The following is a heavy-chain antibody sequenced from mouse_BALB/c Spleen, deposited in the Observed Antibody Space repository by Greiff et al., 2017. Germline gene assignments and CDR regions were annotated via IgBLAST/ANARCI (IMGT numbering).Heavy chain of an antibody. CDR2: ISYSGST. V-gene: IGHV3-2*02. CDR1: GYSITSDYA. Sequence: EVQLQESGPGLVKPSQSLSLTCTVTGYSITSDYAWNWIRQFPGNKLEWMGYISYSGSTSYNPSLKSRISITRDTSKNQFFLQLNSVTTEDTATYYCARDYEAMDYWGQGTSVTVSS. J-gene: IGHJ4*01. CDR3: ARDYEAMDY.